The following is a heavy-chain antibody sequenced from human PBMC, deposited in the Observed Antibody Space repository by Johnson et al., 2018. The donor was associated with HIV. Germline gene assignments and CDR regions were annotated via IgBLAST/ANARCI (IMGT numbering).Heavy chain of an antibody. CDR2: ISYDGSNK. V-gene: IGHV3-30*18. CDR3: AKDETPMKRAFDI. Sequence: QVQLVESGGGLVQPGRSLRLSCAASGFTFSSYGMHWVRQAPGKGLEWVAVISYDGSNKYYADSVKGRFTISRDNSKNTLYLQMNSLRAEDTAVYYCAKDETPMKRAFDIWGQGTMVTVSS. J-gene: IGHJ3*02. CDR1: GFTFSSYG.